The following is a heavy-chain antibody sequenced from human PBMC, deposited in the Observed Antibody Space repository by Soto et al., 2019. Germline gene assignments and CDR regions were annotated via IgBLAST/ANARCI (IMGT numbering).Heavy chain of an antibody. D-gene: IGHD1-1*01. CDR2: IDPGDSYT. V-gene: IGHV5-10-1*01. CDR1: GYSFTNFW. CDR3: ARSLYRNNSYYFNY. Sequence: PGESLKISCTGSGYSFTNFWINWLRQMPGKGLEWVGNIDPGDSYTTYSPSFQGHVTISVDRSINTAFLQWSSLKASDTAMYYCARSLYRNNSYYFNYWGQGTLVTVSS. J-gene: IGHJ4*02.